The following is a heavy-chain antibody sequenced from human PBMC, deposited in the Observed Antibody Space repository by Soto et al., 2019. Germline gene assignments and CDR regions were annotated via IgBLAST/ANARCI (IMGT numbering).Heavy chain of an antibody. CDR1: GGSIRSSNW. Sequence: AETLSLTCAVSGGSIRSSNWWSWVRQPPGKGLEWIGEICHSGRTNNNPSLKTRVTIPVDKSKNQFSLKLSSVTAADTAGYYCATCGWEIVLSYGMDVWGQGTTVTVSS. D-gene: IGHD5-12*01. J-gene: IGHJ6*02. CDR2: ICHSGRT. CDR3: ATCGWEIVLSYGMDV. V-gene: IGHV4-4*02.